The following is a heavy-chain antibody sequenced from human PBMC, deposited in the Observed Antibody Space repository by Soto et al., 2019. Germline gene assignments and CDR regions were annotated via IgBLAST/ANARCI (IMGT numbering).Heavy chain of an antibody. CDR1: GGSISSSSYY. J-gene: IGHJ5*02. D-gene: IGHD3-22*01. CDR3: ARLPHYYDSSGYYPGNNWFDP. CDR2: LYYSGST. V-gene: IGHV4-39*01. Sequence: QLQLQESGPGLVKPSETLSLTCTVSGGSISSSSYYWGWIRQPPGKGLEWIGSLYYSGSTYYNPSLKSRVTISVDTSKNTCSLTLSSATAADTAVYYCARLPHYYDSSGYYPGNNWFDPWGQGTLVTVSS.